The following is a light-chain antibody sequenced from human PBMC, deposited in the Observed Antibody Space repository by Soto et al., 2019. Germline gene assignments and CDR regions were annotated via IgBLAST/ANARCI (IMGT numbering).Light chain of an antibody. Sequence: EIVLTQSPDILSLSPGERATLSCRASQSVSSYLAWYQQKPGQAPRLLIYDASNRATGIPARFSGSESGTDFTLTMSSLEPEDFAVYYCQQRSNWPVTFGQGTKVDIK. V-gene: IGKV3-11*01. CDR3: QQRSNWPVT. J-gene: IGKJ1*01. CDR1: QSVSSY. CDR2: DAS.